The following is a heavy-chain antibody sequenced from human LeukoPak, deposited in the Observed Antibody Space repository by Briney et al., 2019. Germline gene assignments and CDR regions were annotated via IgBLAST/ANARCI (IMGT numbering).Heavy chain of an antibody. J-gene: IGHJ4*02. CDR3: ARDEGGYPDY. CDR1: GFTFSDYA. V-gene: IGHV3-23*01. D-gene: IGHD5-12*01. CDR2: ISDDGSGT. Sequence: PGGSLRLSCAASGFTFSDYAMSWVRQAPGQGLEWVSSISDDGSGTYYADSVKGRFTISRDNSKNTLYLQMNSLRAEDTAVYYCARDEGGYPDYWGQGTLVTVSS.